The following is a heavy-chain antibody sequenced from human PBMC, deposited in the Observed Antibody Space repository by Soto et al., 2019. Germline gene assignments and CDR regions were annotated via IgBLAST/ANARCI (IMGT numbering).Heavy chain of an antibody. V-gene: IGHV3-23*01. CDR3: VKGYSKGDV. CDR2: ISGSGGSI. Sequence: EVQLLESGGGLVQPGGSLRLSCAASGFTFSTYAMNWVRQAPGNGLEWVSAISGSGGSIHYADSVKGRFTISGDNSKNTLYLQMNSLRDEDTAVYHCVKGYSKGDVWGQGPTVTVSS. D-gene: IGHD1-1*01. CDR1: GFTFSTYA. J-gene: IGHJ6*02.